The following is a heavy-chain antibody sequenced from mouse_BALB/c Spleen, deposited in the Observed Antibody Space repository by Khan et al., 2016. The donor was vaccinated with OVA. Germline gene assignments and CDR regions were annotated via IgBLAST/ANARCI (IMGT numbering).Heavy chain of an antibody. CDR2: IRYDGNS. J-gene: IGHJ3*01. CDR3: SRGGSSGPAWFTN. D-gene: IGHD3-1*01. V-gene: IGHV3-6*02. Sequence: EVQLQESGPGLVKPSQSLSLTCSVTGYSITSGYFWNWIRQFPGNKLEWMGYIRYDGNSNYYPSLKNRISISRDTSKNHVFLTLNSVTTEDTATYYCSRGGSSGPAWFTNWGQGTLVTVSA. CDR1: GYSITSGYF.